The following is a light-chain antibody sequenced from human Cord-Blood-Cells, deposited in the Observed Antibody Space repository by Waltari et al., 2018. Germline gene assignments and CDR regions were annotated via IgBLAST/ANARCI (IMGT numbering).Light chain of an antibody. V-gene: IGLV3-10*01. CDR2: EDS. J-gene: IGLJ3*02. Sequence: SNELAHPLSVSVSPGQPASSPCSGEALSIKYAYCYQQKSGQAPVLVIYEDSKRPSGIPERFSRSSSGTMATLTISGAQVEDEADYYCYSTDSSGNHRVFGGGTKLTVL. CDR1: ALSIKY. CDR3: YSTDSSGNHRV.